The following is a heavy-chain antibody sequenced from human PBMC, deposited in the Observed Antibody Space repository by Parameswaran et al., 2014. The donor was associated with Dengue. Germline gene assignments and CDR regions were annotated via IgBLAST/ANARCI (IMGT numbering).Heavy chain of an antibody. CDR3: ARRVAWRQQLGTIDY. Sequence: VRQMPGKGLEWMGIIYPGDSDTRYSPSFQGQVTISADKSISTAYLQWSSLKASDTAMYYCARRVAWRQQLGTIDYWGQGTLVTVSS. CDR2: IYPGDSDT. J-gene: IGHJ4*02. V-gene: IGHV5-51*01. D-gene: IGHD6-13*01.